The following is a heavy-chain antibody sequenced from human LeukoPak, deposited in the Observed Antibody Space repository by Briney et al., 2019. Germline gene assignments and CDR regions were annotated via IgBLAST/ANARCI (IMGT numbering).Heavy chain of an antibody. Sequence: PSETRSLTCTVSGGSISSSSYYWGWIRQPPGKGLEGFGSIHHSESTYYNASLKSRVTISVDTAKNQFSRKLSSVTAADTAVYYGARRGLVVRGVSFDYWGQGTLVTVSS. CDR3: ARRGLVVRGVSFDY. D-gene: IGHD3-10*01. J-gene: IGHJ4*02. CDR1: GGSISSSSYY. V-gene: IGHV4-39*07. CDR2: IHHSEST.